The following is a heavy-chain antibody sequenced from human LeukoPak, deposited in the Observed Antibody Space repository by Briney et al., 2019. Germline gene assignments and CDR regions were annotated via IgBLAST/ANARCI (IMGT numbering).Heavy chain of an antibody. CDR1: GFTVSTNY. V-gene: IGHV3-66*01. CDR2: IYSGGNT. J-gene: IGHJ4*02. D-gene: IGHD4-23*01. CDR3: ARDSGTTVGYFDY. Sequence: GGSLRLSCAASGFTVSTNYMSWVRQAPGRGLEWVSVIYSGGNTYYADSVKGTFTISRDNSKNTLYLQMNSLRADDTAVYYCARDSGTTVGYFDYWGQGTLVTVSS.